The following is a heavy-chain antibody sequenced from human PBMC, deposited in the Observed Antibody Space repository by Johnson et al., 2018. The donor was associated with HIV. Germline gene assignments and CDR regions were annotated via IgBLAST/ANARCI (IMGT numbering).Heavy chain of an antibody. CDR3: ASDSSSWYGSAFDI. D-gene: IGHD6-13*01. V-gene: IGHV3-30*03. CDR2: ISYDGSNK. Sequence: QVQLVESGGGVVQPGRSLRLSCAASGFTFSSYGMHWVRQAPGKGLEWVAVISYDGSNKYYADSVKGRFTISSDNSKNTLYLQMNSLRAEDTAVYYCASDSSSWYGSAFDILGQGTMVTVSS. CDR1: GFTFSSYG. J-gene: IGHJ3*02.